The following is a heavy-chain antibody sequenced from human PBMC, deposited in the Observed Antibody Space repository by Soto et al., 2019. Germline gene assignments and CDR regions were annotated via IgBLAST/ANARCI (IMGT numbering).Heavy chain of an antibody. V-gene: IGHV1-18*01. CDR2: ISAYNGNT. Sequence: QVQLVQSGAEVKKPGASVKVSCKASGYTFTSYGISWVRQAPGQGLEWMGWISAYNGNTNYAQKLQGRVTMTTDTSTRTAYMELRSLRSDDTAVYYCARDSLRFLEWLSSEYYYYGMDVWGQGTTVTVSS. CDR3: ARDSLRFLEWLSSEYYYYGMDV. D-gene: IGHD3-3*01. CDR1: GYTFTSYG. J-gene: IGHJ6*02.